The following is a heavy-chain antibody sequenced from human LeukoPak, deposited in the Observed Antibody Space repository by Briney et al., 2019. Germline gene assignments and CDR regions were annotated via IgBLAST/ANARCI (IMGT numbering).Heavy chain of an antibody. CDR3: AKEIEYSSSVLGAFDI. J-gene: IGHJ3*02. Sequence: PGRSLRLSCAASGFTFDDYAMPWVRQAPGKGLEWVSGISWNSGSIGYADSVKGRFTISRDNAKNSLYLQMNSLRAEDTALYYCAKEIEYSSSVLGAFDIWGQGTMVTVSS. CDR1: GFTFDDYA. CDR2: ISWNSGSI. D-gene: IGHD6-6*01. V-gene: IGHV3-9*01.